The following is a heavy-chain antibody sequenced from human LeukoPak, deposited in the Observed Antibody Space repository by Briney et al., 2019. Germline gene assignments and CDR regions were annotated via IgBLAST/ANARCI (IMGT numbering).Heavy chain of an antibody. CDR3: ARLRPVAGYDAFDI. J-gene: IGHJ3*02. V-gene: IGHV4-39*07. D-gene: IGHD6-19*01. Sequence: SETLSLTCSVSGGSISSSSYYWGWIRQPPGEGLEWIGSIYYSGSTNYNPSLKSRVTMSVDTSKNQFSLKLTSVTAADTAVYYCARLRPVAGYDAFDIWGHGTMVTVSS. CDR2: IYYSGST. CDR1: GGSISSSSYY.